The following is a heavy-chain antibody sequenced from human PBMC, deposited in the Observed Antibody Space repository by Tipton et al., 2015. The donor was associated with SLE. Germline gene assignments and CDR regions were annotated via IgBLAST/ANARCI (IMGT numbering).Heavy chain of an antibody. CDR3: ASPTQYCSDGSCYLSAFDI. V-gene: IGHV3-30*04. Sequence: SLRLSCAASGFTFSSYAMHWVRQAPGKGLEWVAVISYDGSNKYYADSVKGRFTISRDNSKNTLYLQMNSLRAEDTAVYYCASPTQYCSDGSCYLSAFDIWGQGTMVAVSS. J-gene: IGHJ3*02. CDR2: ISYDGSNK. CDR1: GFTFSSYA. D-gene: IGHD2-15*01.